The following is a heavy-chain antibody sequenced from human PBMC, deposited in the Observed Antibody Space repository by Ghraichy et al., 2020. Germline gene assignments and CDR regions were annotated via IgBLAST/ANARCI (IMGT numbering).Heavy chain of an antibody. J-gene: IGHJ4*02. Sequence: GGSLRLSCAASGFTFSVAWMSWVRQAPGKGLEWVGHIKGKLDGGTTNYAAPVKGRFSISRDDSKNTLYLQMNSLKTEDTAVYYCTTLIEDDFWSGYPVDYWGQGTLVTVSS. D-gene: IGHD3-3*01. CDR1: GFTFSVAW. CDR3: TTLIEDDFWSGYPVDY. CDR2: IKGKLDGGTT. V-gene: IGHV3-15*01.